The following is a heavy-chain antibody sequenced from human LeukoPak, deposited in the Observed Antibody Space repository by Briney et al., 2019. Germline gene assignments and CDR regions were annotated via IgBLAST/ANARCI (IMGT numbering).Heavy chain of an antibody. V-gene: IGHV1-18*01. CDR1: GYTFTSYG. J-gene: IGHJ4*02. D-gene: IGHD3-22*01. Sequence: ASVKVSCKASGYTFTSYGISWVRQAPGHGLEWMGWISAYNGNTNYAQKLQGRVTMTTDTSTSTAYMELRSLRSDDTAVYYCARDRYYDSSGYSFDYWGQGTLVTVSS. CDR2: ISAYNGNT. CDR3: ARDRYYDSSGYSFDY.